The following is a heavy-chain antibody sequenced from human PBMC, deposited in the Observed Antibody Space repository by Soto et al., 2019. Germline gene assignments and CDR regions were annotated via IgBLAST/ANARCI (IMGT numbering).Heavy chain of an antibody. CDR3: VKGPVDDFWSGYYRGFVDY. Sequence: GGSLRLSCAASGFTFSSYGMHWVRQAPGKGLEWVAVISYDGSNKYYADSVKGRFTISRDNSKNTLYLQMNSLRAEDTAVYYCVKGPVDDFWSGYYRGFVDYWGQGTLVTVSS. D-gene: IGHD3-3*01. CDR2: ISYDGSNK. J-gene: IGHJ4*02. CDR1: GFTFSSYG. V-gene: IGHV3-30*18.